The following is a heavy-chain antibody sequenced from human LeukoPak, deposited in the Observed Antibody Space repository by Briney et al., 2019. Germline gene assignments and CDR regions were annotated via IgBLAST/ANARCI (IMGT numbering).Heavy chain of an antibody. CDR1: GFXFGSYA. D-gene: IGHD5-24*01. CDR3: ARILRLHTPRAFDI. CDR2: IWYDGSYK. Sequence: GGSLRLSCAASGFXFGSYAIHWVRQAPDKGLEWVAVIWYDGSYKYYGDSVKGRFTISRDNAKNSLYLQMNTLRAEDTAVYYCARILRLHTPRAFDIWGQGTLVTVSS. J-gene: IGHJ3*02. V-gene: IGHV3-33*03.